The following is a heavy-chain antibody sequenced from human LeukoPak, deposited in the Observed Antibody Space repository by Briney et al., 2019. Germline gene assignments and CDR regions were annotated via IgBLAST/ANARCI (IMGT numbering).Heavy chain of an antibody. CDR2: TYYRFKWYN. D-gene: IGHD3-3*02. V-gene: IGHV6-1*01. Sequence: SQTLSLTCGISGDSVSSDSAGWNWIRQSPSRGLEWPGRTYYRFKWYNDYAVSVKSRITINPDTSKNLFSLQLNSVTPEDTAVYYCARASVAFFRAFDIWGQGTMVTVSS. CDR1: GDSVSSDSAG. J-gene: IGHJ3*02. CDR3: ARASVAFFRAFDI.